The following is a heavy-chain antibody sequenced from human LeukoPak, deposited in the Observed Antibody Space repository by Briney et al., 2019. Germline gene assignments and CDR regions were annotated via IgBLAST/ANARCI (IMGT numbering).Heavy chain of an antibody. CDR1: GFTFSNAW. CDR2: IKSKTDGGTT. CDR3: TTRYSGSDFPSGEYYYGMEV. D-gene: IGHD1-26*01. V-gene: IGHV3-15*01. Sequence: GGSLRLSCAASGFTFSNAWMSWVRQAPGKGLEWVVRIKSKTDGGTTDYAAPVKGRFTISRDDSKNTLYLQMNSLKTEDTAVYYCTTRYSGSDFPSGEYYYGMEVWGQGTTVTVAS. J-gene: IGHJ6*02.